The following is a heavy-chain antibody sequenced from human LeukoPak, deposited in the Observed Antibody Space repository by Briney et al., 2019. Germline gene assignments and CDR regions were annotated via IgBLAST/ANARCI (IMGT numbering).Heavy chain of an antibody. CDR2: ISAYNGNT. CDR1: GYTFTSYD. Sequence: GASVKVSCKASGYTFTSYDISWVRQAPGQGLEWMGWISAYNGNTNYAQKLQGRVTMTTDTSTSTAYMELRSLRSDDTAVYYCASGRTDIVVVPATLRNYFFDYWGQGTLVTVSS. CDR3: ASGRTDIVVVPATLRNYFFDY. D-gene: IGHD2-2*01. V-gene: IGHV1-18*01. J-gene: IGHJ4*02.